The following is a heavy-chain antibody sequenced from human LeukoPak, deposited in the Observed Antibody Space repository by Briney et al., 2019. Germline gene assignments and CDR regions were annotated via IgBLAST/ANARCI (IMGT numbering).Heavy chain of an antibody. CDR1: GDSISTSSYY. CDR2: VYFNGGT. V-gene: IGHV4-39*01. CDR3: ARLTSSRHSFES. J-gene: IGHJ4*02. Sequence: SETLSLTCTVSGDSISTSSYYWSCIRQPAGGGLEYVGSVYFNGGTYYNPTLRSRLTISIETSKNQFSLTLTSVTAADTAIYYCARLTSSRHSFESWGQGTLVTVSS. D-gene: IGHD6-6*01.